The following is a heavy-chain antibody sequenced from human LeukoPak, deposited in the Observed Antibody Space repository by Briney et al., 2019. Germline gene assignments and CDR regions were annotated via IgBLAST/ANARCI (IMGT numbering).Heavy chain of an antibody. V-gene: IGHV4-4*07. CDR1: GGSMSSYY. CDR3: ASGDYYHGGGRHWLDP. Sequence: SETLSLTCTVSGGSMSSYYWSFIRQPAGKGLEWIGRIHTSGTTYYNPSLKSRVTLSVDTSRNQFSLRLTSVTAADTAVYYCASGDYYHGGGRHWLDPRVQGTLVSDSS. D-gene: IGHD3-16*01. CDR2: IHTSGTT. J-gene: IGHJ5*02.